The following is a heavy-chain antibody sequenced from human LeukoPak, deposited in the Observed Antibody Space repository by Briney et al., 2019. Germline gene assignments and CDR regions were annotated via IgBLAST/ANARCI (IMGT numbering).Heavy chain of an antibody. D-gene: IGHD6-13*01. CDR2: IIPIFGTA. Sequence: SVKVSCKASGGTFSSYAISWVRQSPGQGLEWMGGIIPIFGTANYAQKFQGRVTITADESTSTAYMELSSLRSEDTAVYYCARPIRSSSFTALPPPDAFDIWGQGTMVTVSS. CDR3: ARPIRSSSFTALPPPDAFDI. J-gene: IGHJ3*02. CDR1: GGTFSSYA. V-gene: IGHV1-69*13.